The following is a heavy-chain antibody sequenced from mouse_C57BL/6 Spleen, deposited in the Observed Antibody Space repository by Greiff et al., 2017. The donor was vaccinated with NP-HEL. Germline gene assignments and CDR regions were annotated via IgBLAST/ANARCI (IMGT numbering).Heavy chain of an antibody. CDR2: IHPSDSDT. D-gene: IGHD4-1*01. V-gene: IGHV1-74*01. CDR1: GYTFTSYW. CDR3: AITAGTWFAY. J-gene: IGHJ3*01. Sequence: QVQLQQPGAELVKPGASVKVSCKASGYTFTSYWMHWVKQRPGQGLEWIGRIHPSDSDTNYNQKFKGKARLTVDKSSSTAYMHLSSLTSEDSSVSYCAITAGTWFAYWDQGTLVTVSA.